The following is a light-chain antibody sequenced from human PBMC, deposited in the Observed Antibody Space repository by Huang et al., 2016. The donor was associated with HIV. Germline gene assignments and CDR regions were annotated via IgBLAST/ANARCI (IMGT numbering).Light chain of an antibody. Sequence: DIVMTQSPLSLPVTPGEPASISCRSSKSLLHSDGYNYLDWYLQSPGQSPQLLIYLGANRASGVPDRFSGSGSGTDFTLKISRLEAEDVGVYYCMQALQTPRTFGGGTKVEIK. CDR1: KSLLHSDGYNY. J-gene: IGKJ4*01. V-gene: IGKV2-28*01. CDR3: MQALQTPRT. CDR2: LGA.